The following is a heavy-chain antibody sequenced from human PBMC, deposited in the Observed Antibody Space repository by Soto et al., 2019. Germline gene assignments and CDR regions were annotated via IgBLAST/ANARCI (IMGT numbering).Heavy chain of an antibody. V-gene: IGHV5-51*01. D-gene: IGHD3-10*01. CDR3: ATRALVYDGFDI. CDR2: IYPGGPDT. J-gene: IGHJ3*02. CDR1: GYSFSNYW. Sequence: GESLEISCKGSGYSFSNYWIGWVRQVPGKGVGWVGIIYPGGPDTRYSQSFHGQVTISVAKSISTAYLQWSSLKASDTGMYYFATRALVYDGFDIWGQGTMVTVSS.